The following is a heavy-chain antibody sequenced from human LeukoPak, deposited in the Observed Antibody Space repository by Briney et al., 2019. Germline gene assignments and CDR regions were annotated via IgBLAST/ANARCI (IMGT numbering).Heavy chain of an antibody. Sequence: GGSLRLSCAASGFAFSTFAMIWVRQAPGKGLEWVSYISLSSSAIYYADSVKGRFTISRDNAKNSLFLQMNSLRAEDTAVYYCARGKRVRYFDWLLPRKHFDYWGQGTLVTVSS. CDR1: GFAFSTFA. D-gene: IGHD3-9*01. CDR2: ISLSSSAI. J-gene: IGHJ4*02. CDR3: ARGKRVRYFDWLLPRKHFDY. V-gene: IGHV3-48*01.